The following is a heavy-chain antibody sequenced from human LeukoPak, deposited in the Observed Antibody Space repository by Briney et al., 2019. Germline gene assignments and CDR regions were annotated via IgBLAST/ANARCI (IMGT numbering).Heavy chain of an antibody. D-gene: IGHD3-3*01. CDR3: ARDVDYDFWSGYYSVDAFDI. V-gene: IGHV3-21*01. CDR1: GFTFSSYS. J-gene: IGHJ3*02. Sequence: PGGSLRLSCAASGFTFSSYSMNWVRQAPGKGLEWVSSISSSSSYIYYADSVKGRFTISRDNAKNSLYLQMNSLRAEDTAVYYCARDVDYDFWSGYYSVDAFDIWGQGTMVTVSS. CDR2: ISSSSSYI.